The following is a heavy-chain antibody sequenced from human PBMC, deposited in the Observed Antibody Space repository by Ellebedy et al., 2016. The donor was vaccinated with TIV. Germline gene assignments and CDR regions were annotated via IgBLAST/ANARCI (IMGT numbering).Heavy chain of an antibody. CDR1: GFTFSSVW. CDR3: TTDTILLLFG. D-gene: IGHD3-10*01. J-gene: IGHJ4*02. CDR2: IKSKIDGGTT. Sequence: PGGSLRLSCAASGFTFSSVWMSWVRQAPGKGLEWVGRIKSKIDGGTTDYAAPVKGRFIISRDDSKNTLYLQMNSLRTEDTAVYYCTTDTILLLFGWGQGTLVTVSS. V-gene: IGHV3-15*01.